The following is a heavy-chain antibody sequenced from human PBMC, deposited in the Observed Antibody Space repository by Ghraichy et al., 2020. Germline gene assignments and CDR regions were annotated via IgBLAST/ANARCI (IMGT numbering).Heavy chain of an antibody. V-gene: IGHV4-59*08. Sequence: SETLSLTCTVSGGSITGYYWSWIRQPPGKGLEWIGYIYYSGSTNYNPSLKSRITISVDTSRNQFSLKVYSVTAADTAVYYCARHGTMVRPSDAFDIWGQGTMVTVSS. D-gene: IGHD1-1*01. CDR3: ARHGTMVRPSDAFDI. CDR1: GGSITGYY. CDR2: IYYSGST. J-gene: IGHJ3*02.